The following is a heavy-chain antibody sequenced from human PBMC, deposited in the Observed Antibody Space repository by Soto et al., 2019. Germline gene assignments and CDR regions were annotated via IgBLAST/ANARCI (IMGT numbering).Heavy chain of an antibody. CDR3: AKDTQANVVPGGFNX. Sequence: SLRLSCVVSGVTFDDCAMHWVRQAPGKGLEWVSGISWNSGTIAYADSVKGRFTIARDNAKNSLYLQLNSLRPEDTALYYCAKDTQANVVPGGFNXWGLGTRVTVSX. D-gene: IGHD2-21*02. J-gene: IGHJ4*02. CDR2: ISWNSGTI. CDR1: GVTFDDCA. V-gene: IGHV3-9*01.